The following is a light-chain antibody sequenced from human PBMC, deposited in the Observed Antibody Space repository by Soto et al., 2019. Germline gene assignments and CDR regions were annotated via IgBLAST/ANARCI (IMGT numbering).Light chain of an antibody. CDR2: EVS. CDR3: SSHTSSNTRI. Sequence: QSALTQPASVSGSPGQSIALSCTGTSSDIGAYDYVSWYQQHPDKAPKLMIYEVSNRPSGVSNRFSGSKSFNTATLTISGLQAEDEADYYCSSHTSSNTRIFGTGTKVTVL. V-gene: IGLV2-14*03. J-gene: IGLJ1*01. CDR1: SSDIGAYDY.